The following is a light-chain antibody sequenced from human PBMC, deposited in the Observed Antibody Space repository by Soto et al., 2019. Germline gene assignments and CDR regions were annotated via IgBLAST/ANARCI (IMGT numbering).Light chain of an antibody. CDR2: DVT. Sequence: QSVLPQPPSASGSPGQSVTISCTGASSDVGGYNFVSWYQQHPGKAPKLMIYDVTKRPSGVPDRFSGSKSGNTASLTVSGLQADDEADYYCSSYAGSSVPVAFGGGTKLTVL. CDR1: SSDVGGYNF. V-gene: IGLV2-8*01. CDR3: SSYAGSSVPVA. J-gene: IGLJ2*01.